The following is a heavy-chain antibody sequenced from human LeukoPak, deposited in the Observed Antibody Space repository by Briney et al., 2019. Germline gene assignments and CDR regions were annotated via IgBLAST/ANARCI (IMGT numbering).Heavy chain of an antibody. V-gene: IGHV3-30*02. J-gene: IGHJ6*02. CDR3: TRDSGESYAMDV. CDR2: IRYDGSNK. Sequence: GGSLRLSCAASGFTFSSYGMHWVRQAPGKGLEWVAFIRYDGSNKYYADSVKGRFTISRDNFKNTLYLQMNSLRAEDTAVYYCTRDSGESYAMDVWGQGTTVTVSS. CDR1: GFTFSSYG. D-gene: IGHD2-21*01.